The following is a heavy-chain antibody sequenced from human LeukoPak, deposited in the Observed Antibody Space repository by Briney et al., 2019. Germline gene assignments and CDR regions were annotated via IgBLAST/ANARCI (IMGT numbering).Heavy chain of an antibody. D-gene: IGHD3-10*01. CDR3: AKDYYGSGSYLSNDY. Sequence: PGGSLRPSLPPSGFTFITYAMGWARQPPGRGWGWVSPMSGSGGSTYYADSVKGRFTISRDNSKNTLYLQMNSLRAEDTAVYYCAKDYYGSGSYLSNDYWGQGTLVTVSS. CDR1: GFTFITYA. CDR2: MSGSGGST. J-gene: IGHJ4*02. V-gene: IGHV3-23*01.